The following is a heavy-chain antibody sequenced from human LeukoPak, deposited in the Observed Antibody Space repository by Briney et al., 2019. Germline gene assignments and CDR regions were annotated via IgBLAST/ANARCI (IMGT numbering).Heavy chain of an antibody. CDR1: GYTFISYY. V-gene: IGHV1-46*01. Sequence: ASVKVSCKTSGYTFISYYMHWVRQAPGQGLEWMGRTNPSGSSTRYAQKFQGRVTMTKDTSTSTLYMELSSLGSEDTAVYYCAREGTTVVTLGFDYWGQGTLVTVSS. D-gene: IGHD4-23*01. CDR2: TNPSGSST. J-gene: IGHJ4*02. CDR3: AREGTTVVTLGFDY.